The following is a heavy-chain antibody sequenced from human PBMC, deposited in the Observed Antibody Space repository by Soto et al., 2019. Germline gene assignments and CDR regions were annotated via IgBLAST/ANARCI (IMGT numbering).Heavy chain of an antibody. CDR3: ARDLSGTGLDI. D-gene: IGHD1-26*01. J-gene: IGHJ6*01. V-gene: IGHV4-4*07. CDR1: GDSIGRFY. CDR2: VYSTGGT. Sequence: QVQLHESGTGLVKPSETLSLTCNVSGDSIGRFYWRWIRQSAEKGLEWIGRVYSTGGTAYNPALKGRVTISLDRSNNHVSLERKSVTPADTAVYFCARDLSGTGLDIWGRGTRVTVSS.